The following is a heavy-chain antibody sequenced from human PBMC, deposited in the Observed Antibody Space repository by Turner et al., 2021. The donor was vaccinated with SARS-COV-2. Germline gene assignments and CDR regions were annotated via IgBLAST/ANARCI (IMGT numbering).Heavy chain of an antibody. CDR1: GFTVSSNY. J-gene: IGHJ4*02. CDR2: IYSGGST. V-gene: IGHV3-53*01. D-gene: IGHD2-15*01. Sequence: EVQLVESGGSLIQPGGSLRLSCAASGFTVSSNYMSWVRQAPGKGLGGVSVIYSGGSTFYADSLKGRFTISRDNSKSTLYLQMNSLRAEDTALYYCARDLGGLRFDYWGQGTLVTVSS. CDR3: ARDLGGLRFDY.